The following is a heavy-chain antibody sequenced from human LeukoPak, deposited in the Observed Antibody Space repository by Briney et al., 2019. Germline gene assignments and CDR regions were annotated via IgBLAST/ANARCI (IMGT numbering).Heavy chain of an antibody. Sequence: GASVKVSCKASGGTFSSYAISWVRQAPGQGLEWMGGIIPIFGTANYAQKFQGRVTITADESTSTAYMELSSLRSEDTAVYYCARGRYSYGGDYFDYWGQGTLVTVSS. CDR2: IIPIFGTA. CDR1: GGTFSSYA. CDR3: ARGRYSYGGDYFDY. J-gene: IGHJ4*02. V-gene: IGHV1-69*13. D-gene: IGHD5-18*01.